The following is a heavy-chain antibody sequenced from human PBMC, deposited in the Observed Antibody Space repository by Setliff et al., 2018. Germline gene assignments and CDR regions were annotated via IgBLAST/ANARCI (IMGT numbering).Heavy chain of an antibody. CDR1: GESFSNNY. CDR3: VRVRVVQGYYEFDS. V-gene: IGHV4-34*01. J-gene: IGHJ4*02. D-gene: IGHD3-16*01. Sequence: SETLSLTCSVYGESFSNNYWSWIRQPPGKGLEWIGESSHSGSTSYSPSLKSRLTMSVDTSKNQFSLQLTSVTAADTATYYCVRVRVVQGYYEFDSWGQGAPVTVSS. CDR2: SSHSGST.